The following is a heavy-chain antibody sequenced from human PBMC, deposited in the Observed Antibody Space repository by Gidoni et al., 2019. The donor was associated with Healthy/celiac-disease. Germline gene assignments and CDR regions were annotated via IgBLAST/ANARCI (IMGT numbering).Heavy chain of an antibody. D-gene: IGHD2-15*01. CDR1: GALISSGGYY. Sequence: QAQLQEPCPGLVNPSQTLSLTCTVSGALISSGGYYWRWIRQHPGKGLEWIGYIYYSGSTYYNPSLKSRITISVDTSKNQFSLKLSSVTAADTAVYYCARTPGANHLDYWGQGTLVTVSS. J-gene: IGHJ4*02. CDR3: ARTPGANHLDY. V-gene: IGHV4-31*03. CDR2: IYYSGST.